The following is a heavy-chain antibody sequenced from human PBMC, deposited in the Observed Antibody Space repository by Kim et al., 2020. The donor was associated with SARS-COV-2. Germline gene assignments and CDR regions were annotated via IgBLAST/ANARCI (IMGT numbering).Heavy chain of an antibody. CDR1: GFTFSMYA. J-gene: IGHJ1*01. Sequence: GGSLRLSCTASGFTFSMYAMGWVRQAPGQGLEWVSIITGSGAATYYADSVRGRFTISRDNSRNTVYLQMNSLIVEDTAVYYCAKVHDLGYLQNWGQGT. V-gene: IGHV3-23*01. CDR2: ITGSGAAT. CDR3: AKVHDLGYLQN. D-gene: IGHD3-16*01.